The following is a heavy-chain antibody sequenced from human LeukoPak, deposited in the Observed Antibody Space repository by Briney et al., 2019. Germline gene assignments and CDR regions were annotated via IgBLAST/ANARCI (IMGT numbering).Heavy chain of an antibody. CDR1: GYSFTSYW. J-gene: IGHJ3*02. Sequence: GESLKISCKGSGYSFTSYWIGWVRQMPGKGLEWMGIIYPGDSDTRYSPSFQGQVTISADKSISTAYLQWSSLKASDTAMYYCARQGDLSDIVLMVYARPDPDAFDIRGQGTMVTVSS. CDR3: ARQGDLSDIVLMVYARPDPDAFDI. D-gene: IGHD2-8*01. V-gene: IGHV5-51*01. CDR2: IYPGDSDT.